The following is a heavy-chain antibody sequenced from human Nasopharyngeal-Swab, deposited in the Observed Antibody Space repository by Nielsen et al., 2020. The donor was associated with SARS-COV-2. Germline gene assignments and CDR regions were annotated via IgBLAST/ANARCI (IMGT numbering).Heavy chain of an antibody. V-gene: IGHV5-51*01. D-gene: IGHD6-19*01. CDR3: ARQGGSAGASDY. Sequence: GESLKISCKGVGYSFPNYWIAWIRQMPGKGLEWMGIIYPGGSETRYSPSFEGQVTMSADRSIDTAYLKWSSLEASDTGIYYCARQGGSAGASDYWGQGTLVTVSS. J-gene: IGHJ4*02. CDR2: IYPGGSET. CDR1: GYSFPNYW.